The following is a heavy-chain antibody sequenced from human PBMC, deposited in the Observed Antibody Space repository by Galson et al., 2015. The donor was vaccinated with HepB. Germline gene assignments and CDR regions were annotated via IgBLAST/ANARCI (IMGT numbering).Heavy chain of an antibody. J-gene: IGHJ5*02. CDR3: ASCGGILWFKELSWFDP. Sequence: SLRLSCAASGFDFGDYYMGWIRQAPGKGLECISYISRSGIIIKYADSVKGRFTIARDNTKKSLYLQMNNLTAEDTAVYYCASCGGILWFKELSWFDPWGQGALVTVSS. CDR1: GFDFGDYY. CDR2: ISRSGIII. D-gene: IGHD3-10*01. V-gene: IGHV3-11*01.